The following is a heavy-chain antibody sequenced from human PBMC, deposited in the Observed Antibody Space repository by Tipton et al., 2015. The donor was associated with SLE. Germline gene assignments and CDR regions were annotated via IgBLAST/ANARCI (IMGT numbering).Heavy chain of an antibody. J-gene: IGHJ4*02. D-gene: IGHD6-19*01. CDR3: ANFHSSHSNVWYGSG. Sequence: SLRLSCAASGFTFSSYWMTWVRQAPGKGLEWVSTITGNGGKTYYTDSVKGRFTVSRDNSKNTVYLQMNSLRVEDTAVYYCANFHSSHSNVWYGSGWGQGTLVIVSS. CDR1: GFTFSSYW. CDR2: ITGNGGKT. V-gene: IGHV3-23*01.